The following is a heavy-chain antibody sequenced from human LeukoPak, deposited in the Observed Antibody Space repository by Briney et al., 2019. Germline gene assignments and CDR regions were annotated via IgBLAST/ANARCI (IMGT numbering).Heavy chain of an antibody. CDR3: ARLVSARPGFGGDY. CDR1: GGTFSSYA. V-gene: IGHV1-69*13. J-gene: IGHJ4*02. Sequence: ASVKVSCKASGGTFSSYAISWVRQAPGQGLEWMGGIIPIFGTANYAQKFQGRVTITADESTSTAYMELSSLRSDDTAVYYCARLVSARPGFGGDYWGQGTLVTVSS. CDR2: IIPIFGTA. D-gene: IGHD6-6*01.